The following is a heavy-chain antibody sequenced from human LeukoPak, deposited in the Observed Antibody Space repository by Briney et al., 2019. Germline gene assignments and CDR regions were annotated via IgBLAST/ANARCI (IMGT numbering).Heavy chain of an antibody. CDR1: GFTFSSYG. D-gene: IGHD4-17*01. CDR3: GKDLDYGDSEDY. V-gene: IGHV3-30*18. J-gene: IGHJ4*02. Sequence: GGSLRLSCAASGFTFSSYGMHWVRQAPGNGLEWVAVISYDGSNKYYADSVKGRFTISRDNSKNTLYLQMNSLRAEDTAVYYCGKDLDYGDSEDYWGQGTLVTVSS. CDR2: ISYDGSNK.